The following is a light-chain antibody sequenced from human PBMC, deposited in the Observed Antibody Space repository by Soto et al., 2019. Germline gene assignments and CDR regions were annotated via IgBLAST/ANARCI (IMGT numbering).Light chain of an antibody. Sequence: DIVMTQSPDSLAVSLGERATINCKSSQSILYRSNNKNYLAWYQQKPGQPPKLLIYWASTRESGVPDRFSGSGSGPDFTLTISSLQAENVAVYFCQQYYSTPPPIFGGGTKVEIK. CDR1: QSILYRSNNKNY. J-gene: IGKJ4*01. V-gene: IGKV4-1*01. CDR2: WAS. CDR3: QQYYSTPPPI.